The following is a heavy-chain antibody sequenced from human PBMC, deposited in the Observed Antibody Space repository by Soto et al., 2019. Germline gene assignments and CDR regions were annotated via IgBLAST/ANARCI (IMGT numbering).Heavy chain of an antibody. CDR3: AREYQQLDGYSYYYYGMDV. J-gene: IGHJ6*02. Sequence: GASVKVSCKASGYTFTSYGIIGVRQAPGQGLEWMGWISAYNGNTNYAQKLQGRVTMTTDTSTSTAYMELRSLRSDDTAVYYCAREYQQLDGYSYYYYGMDVWGQGTTGTVSS. CDR2: ISAYNGNT. D-gene: IGHD6-13*01. V-gene: IGHV1-18*01. CDR1: GYTFTSYG.